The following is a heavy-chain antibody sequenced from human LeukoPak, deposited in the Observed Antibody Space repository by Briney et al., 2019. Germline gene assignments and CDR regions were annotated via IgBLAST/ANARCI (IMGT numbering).Heavy chain of an antibody. V-gene: IGHV3-48*03. CDR2: ISSSGTTI. CDR3: ARGLGKGDY. J-gene: IGHJ4*02. Sequence: GGSLRLSCAASGFTFSSYELNWVRQAPGKGLEWISYISSSGTTIYYTASVKGRFTISKDNAQNSLYLQMNSLRAEDTAVYYCARGLGKGDYWGQGTLVTVSS. D-gene: IGHD7-27*01. CDR1: GFTFSSYE.